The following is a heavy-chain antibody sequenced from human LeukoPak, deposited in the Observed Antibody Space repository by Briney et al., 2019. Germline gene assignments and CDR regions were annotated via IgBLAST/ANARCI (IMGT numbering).Heavy chain of an antibody. V-gene: IGHV3-23*01. J-gene: IGHJ6*02. CDR2: ISGSGGST. D-gene: IGHD3-22*01. CDR1: GFTFSSYA. CDR3: AKDVAYYDSSGYYPGDNYYGMDV. Sequence: GGSLRLSCAASGFTFSSYAMSWVRQAPGKGLEWVSAISGSGGSTYYADSVKGRFTISRDNSKNTLYLQMNSLRAGDTAVYYCAKDVAYYDSSGYYPGDNYYGMDVWGQGTTVTVSS.